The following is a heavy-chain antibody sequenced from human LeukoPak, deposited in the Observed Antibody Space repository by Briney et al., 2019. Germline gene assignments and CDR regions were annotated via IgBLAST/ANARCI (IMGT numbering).Heavy chain of an antibody. CDR1: GGTFSSYA. CDR3: ARDSSDIRGLIAH. CDR2: ITPLFGTA. Sequence: SVKVSCKASGGTFSSYAISWVRQRPGQGLEWMGGITPLFGTANYAQKFQGRVTITADESASTAYMELSSLRSEDTAVYYCARDSSDIRGLIAHWGQGTLVTVSS. J-gene: IGHJ1*01. D-gene: IGHD3-10*01. V-gene: IGHV1-69*13.